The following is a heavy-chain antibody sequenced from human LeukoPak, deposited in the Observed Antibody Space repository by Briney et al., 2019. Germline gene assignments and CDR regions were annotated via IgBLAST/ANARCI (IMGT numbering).Heavy chain of an antibody. V-gene: IGHV4-34*01. Sequence: SETQSLTCAVYVGSLGGYYWSWIRQPPGKGLEWIGEINHSGSTKYKPSLKSRVIISVDASKKQFSLTLSSVTAADTAVYYCARRVVVAALGYWGQGALVTVSS. CDR3: ARRVVVAALGY. J-gene: IGHJ4*02. CDR1: VGSLGGYY. CDR2: INHSGST. D-gene: IGHD2-15*01.